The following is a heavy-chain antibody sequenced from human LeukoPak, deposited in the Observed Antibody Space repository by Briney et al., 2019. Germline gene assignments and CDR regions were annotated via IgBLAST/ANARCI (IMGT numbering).Heavy chain of an antibody. J-gene: IGHJ4*02. V-gene: IGHV3-64*01. CDR2: ISSNGGST. CDR1: GFTFSNYA. CDR3: ARGWDLFLFDY. D-gene: IGHD1-26*01. Sequence: GGSLRLSCAASGFTFSNYAMHWVRQAPGNGLEYVSAISSNGGSTYYANSVKGRFTVSRDNSKNTLYLQMGSLRAEDMAVYYCARGWDLFLFDYWGQGTLVTVSS.